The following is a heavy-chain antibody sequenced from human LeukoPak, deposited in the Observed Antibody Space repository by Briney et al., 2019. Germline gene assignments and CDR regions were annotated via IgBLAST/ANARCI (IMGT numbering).Heavy chain of an antibody. CDR1: GGSFSGYY. CDR2: INHSGST. D-gene: IGHD5-18*01. V-gene: IGHV4-34*01. J-gene: IGHJ2*01. Sequence: SETLSLTCAVYGGSFSGYYWSWIRQPPGKGLEWIGEINHSGSTNYNPSLKSRVTISVDTSKNQFSLKLSSVTAADTAVYYCARGHSTAMVYWCFDLWGRGTLVTVSS. CDR3: ARGHSTAMVYWCFDL.